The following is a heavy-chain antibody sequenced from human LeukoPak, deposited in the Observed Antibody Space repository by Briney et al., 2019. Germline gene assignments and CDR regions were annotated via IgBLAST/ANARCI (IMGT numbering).Heavy chain of an antibody. CDR3: ARVAPGGPRRGFDI. D-gene: IGHD2-15*01. Sequence: SETLSLTCAVYGASFSDYYWSFIRQPPGKGLEWIGEIHHSGNTNYNPSLKSRVTISVDTSKNQFSLKLSSVTAADTAVYYCARVAPGGPRRGFDIWGQGTMVTVSS. CDR2: IHHSGNT. CDR1: GASFSDYY. J-gene: IGHJ3*02. V-gene: IGHV4-34*01.